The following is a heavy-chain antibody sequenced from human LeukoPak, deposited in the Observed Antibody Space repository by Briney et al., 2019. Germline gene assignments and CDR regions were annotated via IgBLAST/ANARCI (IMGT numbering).Heavy chain of an antibody. CDR2: IRGKAYGGTT. J-gene: IGHJ4*02. D-gene: IGHD1-26*01. Sequence: GGSLSLSCTASGFTFGDYAMSWVRQAPGKGLEWVGFIRGKAYGGTTGYAASVKGRFTSSRDDSKSIAYLHVNSLKSDDTAVYYCTRVIIVGAAHFDYWGQGALVTVSS. CDR3: TRVIIVGAAHFDY. CDR1: GFTFGDYA. V-gene: IGHV3-49*04.